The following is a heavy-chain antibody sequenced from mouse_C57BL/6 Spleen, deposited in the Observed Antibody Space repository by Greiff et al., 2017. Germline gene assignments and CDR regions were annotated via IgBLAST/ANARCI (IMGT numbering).Heavy chain of an antibody. CDR3: ARWLPNAMDY. CDR1: GYAFSSYW. J-gene: IGHJ4*01. CDR2: IYPGDGDT. D-gene: IGHD2-2*01. V-gene: IGHV1-80*01. Sequence: QVQLKESGAELVKPGASVKISCKASGYAFSSYWMNWVKQRPGKGLEWIGQIYPGDGDTNYNGKFKGKATLTADKSSSTAYMQLSSLTSEDSAVYFCARWLPNAMDYWGQGTSVTVSS.